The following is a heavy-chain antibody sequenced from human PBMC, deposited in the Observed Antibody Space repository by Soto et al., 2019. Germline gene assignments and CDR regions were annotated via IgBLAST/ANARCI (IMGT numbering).Heavy chain of an antibody. Sequence: QVQLVQSGAEVKKPGSSVKVSCKASGGTFSSYTISWVRQAPGQGLEWMGRIIPILGIANYAQKFQGRGTITADKSTSTAYMELSSLRSDDTAVYYCASDRVHYDFWSGYYDYWGQGTMVTVSS. CDR2: IIPILGIA. V-gene: IGHV1-69*02. CDR3: ASDRVHYDFWSGYYDY. J-gene: IGHJ4*02. CDR1: GGTFSSYT. D-gene: IGHD3-3*01.